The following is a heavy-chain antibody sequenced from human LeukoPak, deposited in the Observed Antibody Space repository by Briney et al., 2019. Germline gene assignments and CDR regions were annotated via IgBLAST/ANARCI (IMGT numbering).Heavy chain of an antibody. D-gene: IGHD3-10*01. CDR2: IHYGGST. Sequence: PSETLSLTCTVSGASISRTYYYWGWIRQPPGKGLEWIGSIHYGGSTYYSPSLESRVTISVDTSKNQFSLKLNSVTAADTAVYYCARHGSGSYYNIVGVYYFHYWGQGTLVTVSS. CDR3: ARHGSGSYYNIVGVYYFHY. CDR1: GASISRTYYY. J-gene: IGHJ4*02. V-gene: IGHV4-39*01.